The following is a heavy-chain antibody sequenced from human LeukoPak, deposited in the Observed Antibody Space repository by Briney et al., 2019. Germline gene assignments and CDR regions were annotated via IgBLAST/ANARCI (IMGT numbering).Heavy chain of an antibody. CDR2: FDPEDGET. J-gene: IGHJ4*02. CDR3: ATAVGITGTGVAWY. V-gene: IGHV1-24*01. Sequence: ASVKVSCKASGYTFTGYYMHWVRQAPGKGLEWMGGFDPEDGETIYAQKFQGRVTMTEDTSTDTAYMELSSLRSEDTAVYYCATAVGITGTGVAWYWGQGTLVTVSS. CDR1: GYTFTGYY. D-gene: IGHD1-7*01.